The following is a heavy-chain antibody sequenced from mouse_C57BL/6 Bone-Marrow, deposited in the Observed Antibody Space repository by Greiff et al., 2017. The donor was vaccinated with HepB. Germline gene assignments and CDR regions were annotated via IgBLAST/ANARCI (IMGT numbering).Heavy chain of an antibody. D-gene: IGHD2-1*01. CDR2: IDPENGDT. Sequence: EVKLMESGAELVRPGASVKLSCTASGFNIKDDYMHWVKQRPEQGLEWIGWIDPENGDTEYASKFQGKATITADTSSNTAYLQLSSLTSEDTAVYYCTTYGNYDYAMDYWGQGTSVTVSS. CDR3: TTYGNYDYAMDY. CDR1: GFNIKDDY. J-gene: IGHJ4*01. V-gene: IGHV14-4*01.